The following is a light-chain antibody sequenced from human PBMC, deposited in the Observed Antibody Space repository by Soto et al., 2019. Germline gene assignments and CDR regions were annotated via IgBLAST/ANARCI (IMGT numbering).Light chain of an antibody. Sequence: EIVLTQSPGTLSLSPWERAILSCRASQSLSSSFLAWYQQKPGQAPRLLIYGASSRATGIPDRFSGSGSGTDFTLTISRLEPEDFAVYYCQQYSSSPLTFGGGTKVDIK. CDR2: GAS. J-gene: IGKJ4*01. CDR3: QQYSSSPLT. V-gene: IGKV3-20*01. CDR1: QSLSSSF.